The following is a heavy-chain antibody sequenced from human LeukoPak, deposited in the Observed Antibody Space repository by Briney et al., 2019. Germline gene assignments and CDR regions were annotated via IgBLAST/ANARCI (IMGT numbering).Heavy chain of an antibody. V-gene: IGHV4-4*07. CDR2: IYTSGST. CDR1: GGSISSYY. J-gene: IGHJ3*02. D-gene: IGHD2-2*01. CDR3: ARDEGYCSSTSCYLSAFDI. Sequence: PSETLSLTCTVSGGSISSYYWSWIRQPAGKGLEWIGRIYTSGSTNYNPSLKSRVTMSVDTSKNQFSLKLSSVTAADTAVYYCARDEGYCSSTSCYLSAFDIWGQGTMVTVSS.